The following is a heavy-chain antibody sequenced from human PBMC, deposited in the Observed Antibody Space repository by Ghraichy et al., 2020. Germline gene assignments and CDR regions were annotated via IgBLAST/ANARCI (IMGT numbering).Heavy chain of an antibody. CDR3: ARVAVEWGYFDY. CDR2: IYYSGST. J-gene: IGHJ4*02. CDR1: GGSISSGDYY. D-gene: IGHD3-16*01. Sequence: SETLSLTCTVSGGSISSGDYYWSWIRQPPGKGLEWIGYIYYSGSTYYNPSLKSRVTISVDTSKNQFSLKLSSVTAADTAVYYCARVAVEWGYFDYWGQGTLVTVSS. V-gene: IGHV4-30-4*01.